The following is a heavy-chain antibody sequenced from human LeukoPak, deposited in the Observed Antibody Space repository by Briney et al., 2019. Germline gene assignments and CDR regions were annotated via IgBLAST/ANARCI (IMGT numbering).Heavy chain of an antibody. CDR2: IYTSGST. Sequence: PSETLSLTCTVSGGSISSSSYYWGWIRQPPGKGLEWIGRIYTSGSTNYNPSLKSRVTISVDTSKNQFSLKLSSVTAADTAVYYCARSGPYYYYYYMDVWGKGTTVTISS. CDR3: ARSGPYYYYYYMDV. V-gene: IGHV4-39*07. J-gene: IGHJ6*03. CDR1: GGSISSSSYY. D-gene: IGHD2-8*02.